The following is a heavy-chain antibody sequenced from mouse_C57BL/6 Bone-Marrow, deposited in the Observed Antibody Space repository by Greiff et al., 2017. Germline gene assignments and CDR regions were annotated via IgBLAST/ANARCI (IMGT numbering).Heavy chain of an antibody. Sequence: VQLQQSGPELVKPGASVKISCKASGYSFTDYNMNWVKQSHGKSLEWIGVINPNYGTTSYNQKFKGKATLTVDQSSSTAYMPLNSLTSEDSAVYYGARGGYGSRNWDFDVWGTGTTVTVSS. J-gene: IGHJ1*03. CDR2: INPNYGTT. CDR3: ARGGYGSRNWDFDV. V-gene: IGHV1-39*01. D-gene: IGHD1-1*01. CDR1: GYSFTDYN.